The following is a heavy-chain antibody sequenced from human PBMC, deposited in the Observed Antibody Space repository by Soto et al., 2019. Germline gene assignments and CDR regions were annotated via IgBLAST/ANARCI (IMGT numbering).Heavy chain of an antibody. Sequence: QVLLQESGPGLVKPSETLSLTCTVSSGSMNSDYWTWIRQSPGKGLEWIGYISYNGISKHNPSLRSRVTIALHRSANQFSMRLNSVTAADTAIDYWGRHNLAGMGASIAAPIDSWGLGTLVTVSS. V-gene: IGHV4-59*08. CDR2: ISYNGIS. J-gene: IGHJ4*02. D-gene: IGHD6-6*01. CDR3: GRHNLAGMGASIAAPIDS. CDR1: SGSMNSDY.